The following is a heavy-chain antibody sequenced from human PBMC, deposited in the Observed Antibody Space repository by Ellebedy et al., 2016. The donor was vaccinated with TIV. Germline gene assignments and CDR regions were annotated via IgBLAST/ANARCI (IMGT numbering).Heavy chain of an antibody. CDR1: GFIFSDYY. Sequence: GGSLRLXXAASGFIFSDYYMSWIRQAPGKGLEWVSYMSSSGTTIDYADSVKGRFTISRDNAKNSLYLQMNSLRAEDTAVYYCVRDLGYDSSANYHWYFDLWGRGTLVTVSS. D-gene: IGHD3-22*01. CDR2: MSSSGTTI. V-gene: IGHV3-11*01. J-gene: IGHJ2*01. CDR3: VRDLGYDSSANYHWYFDL.